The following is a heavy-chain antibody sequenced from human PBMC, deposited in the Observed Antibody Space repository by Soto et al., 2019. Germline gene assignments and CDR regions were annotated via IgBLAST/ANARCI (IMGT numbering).Heavy chain of an antibody. D-gene: IGHD3-10*01. CDR1: GGTFSSYT. J-gene: IGHJ3*02. CDR3: AQKGDYYGSGDLNDAFDI. CDR2: IIPILGIA. Sequence: GASVKVSCKASGGTFSSYTISWVRQAPGQGLEWMGRIIPILGIANYAQKFQGRVTITADKSTSTAYMELSSLRSEDTAVYYCAQKGDYYGSGDLNDAFDIWGQGTMVTVSS. V-gene: IGHV1-69*02.